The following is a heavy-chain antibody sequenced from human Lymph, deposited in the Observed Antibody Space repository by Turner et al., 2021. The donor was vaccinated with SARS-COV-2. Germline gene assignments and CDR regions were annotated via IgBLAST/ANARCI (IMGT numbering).Heavy chain of an antibody. Sequence: EVQLVQSGAEVKKPGESLRISCKGSGYSFTSYWISWVRQMPGKGLEWMGRFDPSDSYTNYSPSFQGHVTISSDKSISTAYLQWSSLKASDTAMYYCARGDCSSTSCPKHYYYYGMDVWGQGTTVTVSS. CDR2: FDPSDSYT. V-gene: IGHV5-10-1*03. D-gene: IGHD2-2*01. J-gene: IGHJ6*02. CDR3: ARGDCSSTSCPKHYYYYGMDV. CDR1: GYSFTSYW.